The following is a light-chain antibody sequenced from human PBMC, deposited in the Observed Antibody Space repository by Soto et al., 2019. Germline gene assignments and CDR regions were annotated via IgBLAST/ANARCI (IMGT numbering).Light chain of an antibody. J-gene: IGKJ4*01. V-gene: IGKV3-15*01. CDR3: QQYNNWPLS. CDR2: SAV. CDR1: QTVNNN. Sequence: EIVMTQSPATLSVSPGERATLSCRASQTVNNNLAWYQQKVGQAPRLLIYSAVNRATGIPARFSGSGSGTEFTLTISSLQSEDFAVYYCQQYNNWPLSFGGGTKVEIK.